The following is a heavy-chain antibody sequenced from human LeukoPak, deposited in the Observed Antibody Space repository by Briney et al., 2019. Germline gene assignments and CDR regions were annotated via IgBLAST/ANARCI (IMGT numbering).Heavy chain of an antibody. CDR2: ISAYNGNT. D-gene: IGHD6-6*01. Sequence: VASVKVSCKASGYTFTSYGISWVRQAPGQGLEWMGWISAYNGNTNYAQKLQGRVTMTTDTSTSTAYMELRSLRSDDTAVYYCARGVYMAAEIVLNAFDIWGQGTMVTVSS. CDR1: GYTFTSYG. CDR3: ARGVYMAAEIVLNAFDI. J-gene: IGHJ3*02. V-gene: IGHV1-18*01.